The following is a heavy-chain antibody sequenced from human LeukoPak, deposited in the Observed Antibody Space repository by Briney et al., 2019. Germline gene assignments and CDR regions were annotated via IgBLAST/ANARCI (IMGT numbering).Heavy chain of an antibody. V-gene: IGHV3-30*03. CDR2: MSYDRSKK. Sequence: QPAGSLRLSCAASGFTFSHYGMHWVRQPPGKGLEWVAVMSYDRSKKYYADSVEGRFTISRDNAKNSLNLQRNSLRAEDTAVYYCAREWWYLDYWGQGTLVTVSS. J-gene: IGHJ4*02. CDR3: AREWWYLDY. CDR1: GFTFSHYG. D-gene: IGHD2-15*01.